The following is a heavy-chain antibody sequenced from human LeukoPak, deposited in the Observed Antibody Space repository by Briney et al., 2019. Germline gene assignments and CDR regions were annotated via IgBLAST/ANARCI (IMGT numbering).Heavy chain of an antibody. J-gene: IGHJ3*02. CDR3: ARDSRGSYEYDAFDI. Sequence: SETLSLTCTVSGGSVSSGSYYWSWIRQPPGKGLEWIGYIYYSGSTNYNPSLKSRVTISVDTSKNQFSLKLSSVTAADTAVYYCARDSRGSYEYDAFDIWGQGTMVIVSS. CDR2: IYYSGST. D-gene: IGHD5-12*01. CDR1: GGSVSSGSYY. V-gene: IGHV4-61*01.